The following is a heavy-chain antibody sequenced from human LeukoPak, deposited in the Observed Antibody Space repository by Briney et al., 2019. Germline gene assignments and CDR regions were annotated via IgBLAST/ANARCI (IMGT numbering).Heavy chain of an antibody. CDR2: INSDGRST. D-gene: IGHD3-22*01. Sequence: PGGSLRLSCAASGFTFSSYWMHWVRQAPGKGLVWVSRINSDGRSTSYADSVKGRFTISRDNAKNTLYLQMNSLRAEDTAVYYCARGPIFYDSYDMDVWGKGTTVTVSS. CDR3: ARGPIFYDSYDMDV. J-gene: IGHJ6*03. V-gene: IGHV3-74*01. CDR1: GFTFSSYW.